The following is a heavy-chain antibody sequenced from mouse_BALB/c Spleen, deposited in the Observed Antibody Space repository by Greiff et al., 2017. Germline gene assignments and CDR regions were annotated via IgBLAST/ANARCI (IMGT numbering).Heavy chain of an antibody. CDR2: ISYSGST. CDR1: GYSITSDYA. CDR3: AKGLGQIDY. J-gene: IGHJ2*01. Sequence: EVKVEESGPGLVKPSQSLSLTCTVTGYSITSDYAWNWIRQFPGNKLEWMGYISYSGSTSYNPSLKSRISITRDTSKNQFFLQLNSVTTEDTATYYCAKGLGQIDYWGQGTTLTVSS. V-gene: IGHV3-2*02. D-gene: IGHD4-1*01.